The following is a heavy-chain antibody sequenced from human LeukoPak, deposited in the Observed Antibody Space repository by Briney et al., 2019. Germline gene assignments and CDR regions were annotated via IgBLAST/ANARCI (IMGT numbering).Heavy chain of an antibody. Sequence: PSETLSLTYTVSGGSISSYYWSWIRQPAGKGLEWIGRIYTSGSTNYNPSLKSRVTISVDTSKNQFSLKLSSVTAADTAVYYCARHHHHGWNDIWGQGTLVPVSS. D-gene: IGHD1-1*01. CDR1: GGSISSYY. J-gene: IGHJ1*01. CDR2: IYTSGST. CDR3: ARHHHHGWNDI. V-gene: IGHV4-4*07.